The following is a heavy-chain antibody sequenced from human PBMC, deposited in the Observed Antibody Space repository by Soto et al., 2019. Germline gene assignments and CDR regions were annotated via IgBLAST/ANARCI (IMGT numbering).Heavy chain of an antibody. J-gene: IGHJ4*02. CDR3: ASGWFGEFVYYFDY. CDR2: ISVYNGNT. CDR1: GYTFTSYG. D-gene: IGHD3-10*01. V-gene: IGHV1-18*01. Sequence: ASVKVSCKASGYTFTSYGISWVRQAPGQGLEWMGWISVYNGNTNYAQKLQGRVTMTTDTSTSTAYMELRSLRSDDTAVYYCASGWFGEFVYYFDYWDQGNLVTVSS.